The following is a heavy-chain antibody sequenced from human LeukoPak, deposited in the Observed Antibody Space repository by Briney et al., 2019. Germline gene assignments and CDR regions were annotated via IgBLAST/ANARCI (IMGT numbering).Heavy chain of an antibody. CDR2: MNPNSGNT. D-gene: IGHD1-7*01. V-gene: IGHV1-8*03. J-gene: IGHJ4*02. CDR1: GYTFTSYD. CDR3: ARGYRYNWNYGGLAY. Sequence: ASVKVSCKASGYTFTSYDINWVRQAPGQGLEWRGWMNPNSGNTGYAQKFQGRVTITRNTSISTAYMELSSLRSEDTAVYYCARGYRYNWNYGGLAYWGQGTLVTVSS.